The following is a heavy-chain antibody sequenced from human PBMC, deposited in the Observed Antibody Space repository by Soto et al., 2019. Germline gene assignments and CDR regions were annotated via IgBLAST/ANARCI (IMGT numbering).Heavy chain of an antibody. CDR2: MNPNSANT. D-gene: IGHD1-1*01. J-gene: IGHJ5*02. Sequence: QVQLVQSGAEVQRPGASVKVSCRASGYAFGDYDISWVRQAPGQGLEWMGWMNPNSANTGYAQKIQGRVSKTRDMNISTAYKALNRLIHEDTDNYTSARMEPYGPLNEFDPWGQCALVTISS. CDR3: ARMEPYGPLNEFDP. V-gene: IGHV1-8*01. CDR1: GYAFGDYD.